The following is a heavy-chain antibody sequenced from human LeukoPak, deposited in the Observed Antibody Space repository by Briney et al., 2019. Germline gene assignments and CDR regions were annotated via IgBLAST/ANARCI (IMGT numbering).Heavy chain of an antibody. CDR3: AKSSGWFSYNFDY. CDR2: ISGSGGST. D-gene: IGHD6-19*01. J-gene: IGHJ4*02. CDR1: GFTFSSYA. V-gene: IGHV3-23*01. Sequence: GGSLRLSCAASGFTFSSYAMSWVRQAPGKGLEWVSAISGSGGSTYYADSVRGRFTISRDNSKNTLYLQMNSLRAEDTAVYYCAKSSGWFSYNFDYWGQGTLVTVSS.